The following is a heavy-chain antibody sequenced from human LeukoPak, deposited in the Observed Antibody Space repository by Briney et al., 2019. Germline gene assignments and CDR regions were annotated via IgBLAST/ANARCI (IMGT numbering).Heavy chain of an antibody. D-gene: IGHD3-16*01. J-gene: IGHJ4*02. CDR3: ARDLAYALFDY. Sequence: QSGGSLRLSCAASGFTFSSYWMSWVRQAPGKGLEWVANIKQDGSEKYYVDSVKGRFTISRDNAKNSLYLQMNSLRAEDTAVYFCARDLAYALFDYWGQGTLVTVSS. V-gene: IGHV3-7*01. CDR1: GFTFSSYW. CDR2: IKQDGSEK.